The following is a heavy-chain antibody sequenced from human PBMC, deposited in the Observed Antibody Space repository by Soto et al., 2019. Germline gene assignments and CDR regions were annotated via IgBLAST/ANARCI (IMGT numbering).Heavy chain of an antibody. CDR2: ISSSGSTI. CDR3: AREARAYYYDSSGYYSPKRNYGMDV. D-gene: IGHD3-22*01. Sequence: PGGSLRLSCAASGFTFSSYEMNWVRQAPGKGLEWVSYISSSGSTIYYADSVKGRFTISRDNAKNSLYLQMNSLRAEETAVYYCAREARAYYYDSSGYYSPKRNYGMDVGGQGTKVTVS. CDR1: GFTFSSYE. V-gene: IGHV3-48*03. J-gene: IGHJ6*02.